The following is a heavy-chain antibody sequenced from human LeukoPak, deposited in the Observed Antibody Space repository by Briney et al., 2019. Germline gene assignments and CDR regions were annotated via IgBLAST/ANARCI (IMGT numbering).Heavy chain of an antibody. CDR2: ISYDGSNK. CDR1: GFTFSSYG. J-gene: IGHJ4*02. D-gene: IGHD2-2*01. Sequence: GGSLRLSCAASGFTFSSYGMHWVRQAPGKGLEWVAVISYDGSNKYYADSVKGRFTISRDNSKNTLYLQMNSLRAEDTAVYYCAKGAVPAGPWLKGEYYFDYWGQGTLVTVSS. CDR3: AKGAVPAGPWLKGEYYFDY. V-gene: IGHV3-30*18.